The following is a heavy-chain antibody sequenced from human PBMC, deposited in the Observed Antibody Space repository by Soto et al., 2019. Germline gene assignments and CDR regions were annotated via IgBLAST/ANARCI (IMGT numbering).Heavy chain of an antibody. D-gene: IGHD3-3*01. J-gene: IGHJ5*02. V-gene: IGHV1-46*01. CDR1: GDTFTSYY. Sequence: ASVKVSCKAPGDTFTSYYLKWVRQAPGQGLELMGVINPHGGSTKYAQKFQGRVTMTRDTSRSTVYMELRSLRSDDTAIYYCARSSGGNFGIIIEGSNWFDPWGQGTLVTVYS. CDR3: ARSSGGNFGIIIEGSNWFDP. CDR2: INPHGGST.